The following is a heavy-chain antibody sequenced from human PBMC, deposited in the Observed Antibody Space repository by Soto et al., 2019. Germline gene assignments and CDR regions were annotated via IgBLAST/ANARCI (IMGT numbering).Heavy chain of an antibody. Sequence: QITLKESGPTLVKPTQTLTLTCTFSGFSLSTSGVGVGWIRQPPGKALEWLALIYWDDDKRYSPSLKSRLTITKHTSKNQVVLTRTNMDPVDTATYYCAHLLQSYPYDFWGYFDYWGQGTLVTVSS. CDR2: IYWDDDK. V-gene: IGHV2-5*02. D-gene: IGHD3-3*01. J-gene: IGHJ4*02. CDR1: GFSLSTSGVG. CDR3: AHLLQSYPYDFWGYFDY.